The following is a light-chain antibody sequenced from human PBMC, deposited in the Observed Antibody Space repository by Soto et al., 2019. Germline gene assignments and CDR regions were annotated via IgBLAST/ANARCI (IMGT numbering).Light chain of an antibody. V-gene: IGLV2-23*01. CDR1: SSNVGSYNL. CDR3: CSYAGSDTMI. Sequence: QSVLTQPASVSGSPGQSITISCTGTSSNVGSYNLVSWYQQHPGEAPKLMIYEASKRPSGVSNRFSGSKSGNTDSLTISGLQAEDEADYYCCSYAGSDTMIFGGGTTLTVL. J-gene: IGLJ2*01. CDR2: EAS.